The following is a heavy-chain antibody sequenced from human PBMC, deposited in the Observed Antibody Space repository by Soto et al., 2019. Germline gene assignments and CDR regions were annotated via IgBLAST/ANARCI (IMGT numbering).Heavy chain of an antibody. CDR2: SYYSGTT. CDR1: GGSISSYS. CDR3: TSRTTVFGSGRYLGS. J-gene: IGHJ4*02. D-gene: IGHD3-10*01. Sequence: QVQLQESGPGLVKPSETLSLTCTVSGGSISSYSWSWIRQPPGKGLEWIGYSYYSGTTSYHPSLTSPVTTSVAPSTTQFSLRLSSVTAADTAVYYCTSRTTVFGSGRYLGSWGQGTLVTVSS. V-gene: IGHV4-59*01.